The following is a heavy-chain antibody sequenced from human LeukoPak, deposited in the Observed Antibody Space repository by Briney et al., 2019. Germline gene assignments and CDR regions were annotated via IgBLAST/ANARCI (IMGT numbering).Heavy chain of an antibody. CDR2: ISSSGGTI. CDR3: ARELTSDSSGYDAFHI. D-gene: IGHD3-22*01. V-gene: IGHV3-48*03. J-gene: IGHJ3*02. Sequence: GGSLRLSCTASGFSFSNYEMDWVRQAPGKGLEWVSYISSSGGTIFYADSVKGRFTISRDNANNSMYLQMSSLRAEDTAVYYCARELTSDSSGYDAFHIWGQGTPVTVSS. CDR1: GFSFSNYE.